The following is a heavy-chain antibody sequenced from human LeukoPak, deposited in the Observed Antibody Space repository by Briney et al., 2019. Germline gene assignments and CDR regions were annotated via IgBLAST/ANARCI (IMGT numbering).Heavy chain of an antibody. CDR1: GFTFSSYG. J-gene: IGHJ3*02. D-gene: IGHD4-17*01. CDR2: ISYDGSNK. CDR3: ATLYGDDAFDI. V-gene: IGHV3-30*03. Sequence: PGGSLRLSCAASGFTFSSYGVHWVRQAPGKGLEWVAVISYDGSNKYYADSVEGRFTISRDNSKNTLYLQMNSLRAEDTAVYYCATLYGDDAFDIWGQGTMVTVSS.